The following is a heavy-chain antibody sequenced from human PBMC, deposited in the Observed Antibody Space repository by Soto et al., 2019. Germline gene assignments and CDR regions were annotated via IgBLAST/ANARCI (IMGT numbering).Heavy chain of an antibody. CDR2: IYYSGST. CDR1: GASISDTY. D-gene: IGHD3-10*01. CDR3: ASVRERTMEGGSFGP. V-gene: IGHV4-59*01. Sequence: QVQLQESGPGLVKPSETLSLTCTVSGASISDTYWNWVRQPPGKGLEWIGFIYYSGSTSYNPSLKSRVTISCGTSKNQFSLNLNSVTAADTAGYYCASVRERTMEGGSFGPWGQGTRVTVSS. J-gene: IGHJ5*02.